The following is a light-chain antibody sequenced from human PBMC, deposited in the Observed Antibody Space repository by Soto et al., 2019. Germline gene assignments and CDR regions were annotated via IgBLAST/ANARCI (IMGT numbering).Light chain of an antibody. V-gene: IGLV2-14*01. J-gene: IGLJ1*01. CDR1: SSDVGGYKY. Sequence: QSVLTQPASVSGSPGQSIAISCTGTSSDVGGYKYVSWYQQYPGKAPKLTIYDISNRPSGVPDRFSGSKSGNTASLTISGLQSEDEADYYCSSYTSYTSYVFGTGTKVTVL. CDR3: SSYTSYTSYV. CDR2: DIS.